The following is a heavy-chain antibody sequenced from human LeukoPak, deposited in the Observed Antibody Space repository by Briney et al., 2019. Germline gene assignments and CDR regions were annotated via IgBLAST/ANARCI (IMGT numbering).Heavy chain of an antibody. CDR2: IYHSGST. J-gene: IGHJ4*02. V-gene: IGHV4-38-2*01. Sequence: PSETLSLTCAVSGYSLSSGYYWGWIRQPPGKGLEWIGSIYHSGSTYYNPSLKSRVTISVDTSKNQFSLKLSSVTAADTAVYYCARARDYGSGTWYFDYWGQGTLVTVSS. CDR1: GYSLSSGYY. D-gene: IGHD3-10*01. CDR3: ARARDYGSGTWYFDY.